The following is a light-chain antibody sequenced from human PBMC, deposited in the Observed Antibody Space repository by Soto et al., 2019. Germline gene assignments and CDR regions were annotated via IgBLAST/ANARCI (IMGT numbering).Light chain of an antibody. CDR2: DVS. CDR3: SSYLGSSTLSGV. Sequence: QSALTQPASVSGSPGQSITVSCTGTTSDVGGYDYVAWYQQHPGKAPKLMIYDVSSRPSGVSNRFSGSKSGNTASLTISGPQAEDEADYYCSSYLGSSTLSGVFGTGTKLTVL. V-gene: IGLV2-14*01. J-gene: IGLJ1*01. CDR1: TSDVGGYDY.